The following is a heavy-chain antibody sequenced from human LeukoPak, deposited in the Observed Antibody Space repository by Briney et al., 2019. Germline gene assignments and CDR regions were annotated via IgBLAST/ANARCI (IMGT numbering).Heavy chain of an antibody. Sequence: GGSLRLSCAASGFTLSSHAMSWVRQAPGEGLKWVSLITASGDSTYYADSVEGRITISRDNSKNMLFLQMNSLRAEDTAVYYCAKVRGSSWGPFDYWGQGTLVTVSS. V-gene: IGHV3-23*01. CDR3: AKVRGSSWGPFDY. CDR2: ITASGDST. CDR1: GFTLSSHA. J-gene: IGHJ4*02. D-gene: IGHD6-13*01.